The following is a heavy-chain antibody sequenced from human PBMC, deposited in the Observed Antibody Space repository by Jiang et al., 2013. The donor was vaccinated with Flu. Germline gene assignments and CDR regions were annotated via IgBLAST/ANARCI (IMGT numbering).Heavy chain of an antibody. J-gene: IGHJ2*01. CDR1: GFTFSNYG. CDR3: TRDISSHYFDL. V-gene: IGHV3-33*01. Sequence: VQLVESGGGVVQPGRSLRLSCAASGFTFSNYGMHWVRQAPGKGLEWVTVIWYDGSNKYYADSVKGRFTISRDNSKNTMYLQMNSLRAEDTAVYYCTRDISSHYFDLWGRGHPGHCLL. CDR2: IWYDGSNK.